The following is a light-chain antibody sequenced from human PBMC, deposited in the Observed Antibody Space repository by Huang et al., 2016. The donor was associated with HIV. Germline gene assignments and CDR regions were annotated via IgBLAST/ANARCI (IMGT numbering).Light chain of an antibody. V-gene: IGKV1-39*01. CDR1: QTISTY. CDR2: AAS. J-gene: IGKJ1*01. Sequence: DIQMTQSPSSLSASVGDRVTIPCRASQTISTYLNWYQQKPGKAPKLLIYAASSLQSGVPSRFSGSGSGTDFTLTISSLQPEDFATYYCQQGYSTPLTFGQGTKVEIK. CDR3: QQGYSTPLT.